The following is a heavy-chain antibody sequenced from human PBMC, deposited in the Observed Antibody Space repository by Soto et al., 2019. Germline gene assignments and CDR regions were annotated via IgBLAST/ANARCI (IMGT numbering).Heavy chain of an antibody. CDR3: AHKVDRKHWFDT. D-gene: IGHD2-15*01. J-gene: IGHJ5*02. CDR1: GFSLSSTGVG. Sequence: SGPTLVNPTQTLTLTCTFSGFSLSSTGVGVGWFRQPPGKALEWFALIYWNDDKRYRPSLKSRLTITKDTSKNQVVLTMTNVDPVDTATYYRAHKVDRKHWFDTWGQGTLVTVS. V-gene: IGHV2-5*01. CDR2: IYWNDDK.